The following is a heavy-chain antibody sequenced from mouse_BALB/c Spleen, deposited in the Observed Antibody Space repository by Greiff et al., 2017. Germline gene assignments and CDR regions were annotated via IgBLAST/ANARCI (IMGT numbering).Heavy chain of an antibody. D-gene: IGHD2-3*01. CDR3: ARSDGYSYAMDY. V-gene: IGHV5-6-3*01. CDR2: INSNGGST. CDR1: GFTFSSYG. J-gene: IGHJ4*01. Sequence: EVKLVESGGGLVQPGGSLKLSCAASGFTFSSYGMSWVRQTPDKRLELVATINSNGGSTYYPDSVKGRFTISRDNAKNTLYLQMSSLKSEDTAMYYCARSDGYSYAMDYWGQGTSVTVSS.